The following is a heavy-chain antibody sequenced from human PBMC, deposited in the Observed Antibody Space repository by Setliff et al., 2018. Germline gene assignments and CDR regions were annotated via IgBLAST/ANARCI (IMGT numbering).Heavy chain of an antibody. Sequence: GGSLRLSCAASGFTLTSYAMNWVRQAPGKGLEWVSAISGSGGSTDYADSVKGRFTISRDNSKNTLYLQMNGLRAEDTAIYYCAGDPPGPHLVYTYWGQGALVTVSS. CDR3: AGDPPGPHLVYTY. J-gene: IGHJ4*02. CDR1: GFTLTSYA. D-gene: IGHD3-16*01. V-gene: IGHV3-23*01. CDR2: ISGSGGST.